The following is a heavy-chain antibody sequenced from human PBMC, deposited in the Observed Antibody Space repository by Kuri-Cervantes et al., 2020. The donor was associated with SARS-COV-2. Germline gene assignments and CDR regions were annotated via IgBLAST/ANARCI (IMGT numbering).Heavy chain of an antibody. D-gene: IGHD2-15*01. CDR2: ISWNSGSI. Sequence: GGSLRLSCAASGFTFDDYAMHWVRQAPGKGLEWVSGISWNSGSIGYADSVKGRFTISRDNAKNSLYLQMNSLRAEDTALYHCARKFCSGGSCYYLFDYWGQGTLVTVSS. J-gene: IGHJ4*02. CDR3: ARKFCSGGSCYYLFDY. CDR1: GFTFDDYA. V-gene: IGHV3-9*01.